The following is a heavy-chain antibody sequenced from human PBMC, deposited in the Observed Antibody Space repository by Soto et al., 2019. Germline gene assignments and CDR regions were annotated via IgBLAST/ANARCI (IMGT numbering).Heavy chain of an antibody. J-gene: IGHJ5*02. D-gene: IGHD3-9*01. CDR1: GYTFTSYG. Sequence: QVQLVQSGAEVKKPGASVKVSCKASGYTFTSYGISWVRQAPGQGLEWMGWISAYNGNTNYAQKLQGRVTITTDTSTRTAYMERRSLRSDDTAVYYCARENYDILTGYYKVCWFDPWGQGTLVTVSS. CDR3: ARENYDILTGYYKVCWFDP. V-gene: IGHV1-18*01. CDR2: ISAYNGNT.